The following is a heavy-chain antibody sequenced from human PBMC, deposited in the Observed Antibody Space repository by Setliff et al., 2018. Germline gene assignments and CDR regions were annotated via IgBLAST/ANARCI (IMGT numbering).Heavy chain of an antibody. CDR1: GFTFSSYR. V-gene: IGHV3-33*08. Sequence: GGSLRLSCAASGFTFSSYRMHWVRQAPGKGLGWVAVIWDDGGNKYHADSVKGRFTISRDNSKNTLYLHMNSLRPEDTAVYYCARTCSGSGCYAGLESWGQGTPVTVSS. CDR2: IWDDGGNK. D-gene: IGHD2-15*01. J-gene: IGHJ4*02. CDR3: ARTCSGSGCYAGLES.